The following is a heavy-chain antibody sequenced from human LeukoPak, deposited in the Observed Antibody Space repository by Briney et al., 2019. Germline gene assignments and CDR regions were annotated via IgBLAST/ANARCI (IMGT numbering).Heavy chain of an antibody. Sequence: AGGSLRLFCAASGFTFSSYSMNWVRQAPGKGLEWVSSISSSSSYIYYADSVKGRFTISRDNAKNSLYLQMNSLRAEDTAVYYCARALNSLDYWGQGTLVTVSS. CDR3: ARALNSLDY. CDR1: GFTFSSYS. V-gene: IGHV3-21*01. CDR2: ISSSSSYI. J-gene: IGHJ4*02.